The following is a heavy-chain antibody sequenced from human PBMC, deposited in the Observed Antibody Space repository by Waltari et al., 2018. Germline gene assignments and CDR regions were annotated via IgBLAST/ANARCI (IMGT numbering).Heavy chain of an antibody. CDR3: AREGYSGYDAYYYYGMDV. CDR1: GGSISSSSYY. J-gene: IGHJ6*02. V-gene: IGHV4-39*07. Sequence: QLQLQESGPGLVKPSETLSLTCTVSGGSISSSSYYWGWIRQPPGKGLEWIGSIYYSGSTCYNPSLKRRVTKSVDTSKNQFSLKLSSVTAADTAVYYCAREGYSGYDAYYYYGMDVWGQGTTVTVSS. CDR2: IYYSGST. D-gene: IGHD5-12*01.